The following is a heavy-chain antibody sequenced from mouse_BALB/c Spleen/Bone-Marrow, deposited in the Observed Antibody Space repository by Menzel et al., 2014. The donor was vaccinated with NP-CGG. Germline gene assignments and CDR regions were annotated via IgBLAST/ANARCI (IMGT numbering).Heavy chain of an antibody. J-gene: IGHJ3*01. CDR1: GYSFAGYT. Sequence: VQLQQSGPELVKPGASMKISCKASGYSFAGYTMNWVKQSHGKNLKWIGLINPYNGGSSYNQKSKGKATLTVDKSSSTAYMELLSLTSEDSAVYYCAREGYGSSYGFAYWGQGTLVTVSA. CDR3: AREGYGSSYGFAY. V-gene: IGHV1-18*01. D-gene: IGHD1-1*01. CDR2: INPYNGGS.